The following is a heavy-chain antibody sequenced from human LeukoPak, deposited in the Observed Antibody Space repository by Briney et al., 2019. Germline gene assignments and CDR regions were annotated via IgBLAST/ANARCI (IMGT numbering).Heavy chain of an antibody. V-gene: IGHV1-69*01. Sequence: ASVKVSCKASGGTFSSYAISWVRQAPGQGLEWMGGIIPIFGTANYAQKFQGRVTITADESTSTAYMELSSLRSEDTAVYYCARALHSYGPFPSDYWGQGTLVTVSS. CDR1: GGTFSSYA. CDR3: ARALHSYGPFPSDY. CDR2: IIPIFGTA. J-gene: IGHJ4*02. D-gene: IGHD5-18*01.